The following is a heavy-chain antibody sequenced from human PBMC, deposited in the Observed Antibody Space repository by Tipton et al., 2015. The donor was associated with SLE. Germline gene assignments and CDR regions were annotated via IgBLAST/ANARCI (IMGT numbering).Heavy chain of an antibody. CDR3: ARGAIFGAYYYYMDV. J-gene: IGHJ6*03. D-gene: IGHD3-3*01. Sequence: SLRLSCAASGFTFSSYAMSWVRQAPGKGLEWVSAIRGDGSATFYADSVKGRFTISRDNSKDTLYLQMNSLRAEDTAVYYCARGAIFGAYYYYMDVWGKGTTVTVSS. V-gene: IGHV3-23*01. CDR1: GFTFSSYA. CDR2: IRGDGSAT.